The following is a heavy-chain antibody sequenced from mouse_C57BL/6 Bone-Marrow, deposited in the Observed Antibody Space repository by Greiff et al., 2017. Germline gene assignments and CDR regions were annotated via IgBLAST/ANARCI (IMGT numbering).Heavy chain of an antibody. CDR3: GRSYYSKMYYFDY. Sequence: QVQLQQPGAELVKPGASVKLSCKASGYTFTSYWMHWVKQRPGRGLEWIGRIDPNSGGTKYNEKFKSKATLTVDKPSSTAYMQLSSLTSEDSAVYYCGRSYYSKMYYFDYWGQGTTLTVSS. D-gene: IGHD2-5*01. V-gene: IGHV1-72*01. CDR1: GYTFTSYW. J-gene: IGHJ2*01. CDR2: IDPNSGGT.